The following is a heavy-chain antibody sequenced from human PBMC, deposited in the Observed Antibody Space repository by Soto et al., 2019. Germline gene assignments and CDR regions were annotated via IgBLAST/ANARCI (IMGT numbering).Heavy chain of an antibody. V-gene: IGHV3-23*01. D-gene: IGHD2-8*01. J-gene: IGHJ6*02. CDR2: ISGSTSST. Sequence: PGGSLRLSCAASGFMFSRYAMSWVRQAPGKGLEWVSAISGSTSSTYCADSVKGRFTISRDNSKNTLYLQMNSLRAEDTALYYCAKARYCTNGVCYRYYYSGMDVWGQGTTVTVSS. CDR1: GFMFSRYA. CDR3: AKARYCTNGVCYRYYYSGMDV.